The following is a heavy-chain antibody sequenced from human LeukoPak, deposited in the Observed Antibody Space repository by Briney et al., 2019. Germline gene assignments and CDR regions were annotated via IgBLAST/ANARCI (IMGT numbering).Heavy chain of an antibody. Sequence: SETLSLTCTVSGGSISSYYWSWIRQPPGKGLEWIGYIYTSGSTNYNPSLKSRVTMSVDTSKNQFSLKLSSVTAADTAVYYCARTYWDSSGYYWFDPWGQGTLVTVSS. D-gene: IGHD3-22*01. CDR2: IYTSGST. CDR3: ARTYWDSSGYYWFDP. CDR1: GGSISSYY. V-gene: IGHV4-4*09. J-gene: IGHJ5*02.